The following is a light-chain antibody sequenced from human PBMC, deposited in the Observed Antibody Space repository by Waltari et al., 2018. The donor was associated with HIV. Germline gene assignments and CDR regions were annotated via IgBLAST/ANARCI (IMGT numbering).Light chain of an antibody. CDR2: AAS. V-gene: IGKV1-12*01. CDR1: QDIGSW. CDR3: QQANSFRPLS. J-gene: IGKJ4*01. Sequence: DMQMTQSPSSVSASVGDRVTITCRASQDIGSWLAWYQQKPGRAPRLLIFAASSLQGGVPLRFRGGGSGTDFTLTITRLQPEDVATYYCQQANSFRPLSFGGGTRVDLK.